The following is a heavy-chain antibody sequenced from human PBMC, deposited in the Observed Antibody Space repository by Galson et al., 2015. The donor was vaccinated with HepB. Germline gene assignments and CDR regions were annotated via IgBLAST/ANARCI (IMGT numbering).Heavy chain of an antibody. J-gene: IGHJ5*01. Sequence: PALVKPTQTLTLTCTFSGFSLSTTGVGVGWIRQPPGKALEWLALIYWDDDKRYTSSLKNRLTITKDTSKNQVVLSITNMDPVDTATYYCAHRPGYSSRCDQGAWDWFDSWGQGTLVTVSS. D-gene: IGHD5-12*01. CDR1: GFSLSTTGVG. CDR3: AHRPGYSSRCDQGAWDWFDS. CDR2: IYWDDDK. V-gene: IGHV2-5*02.